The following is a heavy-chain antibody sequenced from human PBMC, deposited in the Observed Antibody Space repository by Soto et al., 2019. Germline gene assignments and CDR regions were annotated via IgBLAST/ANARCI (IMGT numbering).Heavy chain of an antibody. CDR1: GFTFSSYG. J-gene: IGHJ5*02. D-gene: IGHD3-3*01. V-gene: IGHV3-30*18. CDR3: AKSGHGSLFLEWLFPTHWFDP. Sequence: QVQLVESGGGVVQPGRSLRLSCAASGFTFSSYGMHGVRQAPGKGLEWVAVITYDGSNKYYADSVKGRFTISRDNSKNPLYLQMNSLRAEDTAVYYCAKSGHGSLFLEWLFPTHWFDPWGQGTLVTVSS. CDR2: ITYDGSNK.